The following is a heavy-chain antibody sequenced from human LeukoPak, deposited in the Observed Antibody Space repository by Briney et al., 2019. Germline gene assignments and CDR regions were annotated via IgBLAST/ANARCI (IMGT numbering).Heavy chain of an antibody. CDR2: ISGTGGTT. CDR3: AKGNQWLLRGGAHFDF. V-gene: IGHV3-23*01. D-gene: IGHD6-19*01. J-gene: IGHJ4*02. Sequence: GGSLRLSCAASGFTFSSYAISWVRQAQGKGLELVSAISGTGGTTYYADSVKGRVSISRDYSKNTLYLQMNSLRAEDTAVYYCAKGNQWLLRGGAHFDFWGQGTLVTVSS. CDR1: GFTFSSYA.